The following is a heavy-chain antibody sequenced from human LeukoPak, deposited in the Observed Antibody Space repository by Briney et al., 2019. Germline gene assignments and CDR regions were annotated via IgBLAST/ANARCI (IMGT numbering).Heavy chain of an antibody. CDR1: GFTFSSYA. V-gene: IGHV3-23*01. Sequence: PGGSLRPSCAASGFTFSSYAMSWVRQAPGKGLEWVSAISGSGGSTYYADSVKGRFTISRDNSKNTLYLQMNSLRAEDTAVYYCASLRLVSGSYSDFDYWGQGTLVTVSS. CDR3: ASLRLVSGSYSDFDY. D-gene: IGHD1-26*01. CDR2: ISGSGGST. J-gene: IGHJ4*02.